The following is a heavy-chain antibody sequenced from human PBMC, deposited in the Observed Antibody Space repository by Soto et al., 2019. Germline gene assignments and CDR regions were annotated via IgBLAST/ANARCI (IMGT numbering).Heavy chain of an antibody. Sequence: GASVKVSCKASGYTFTSYYMHWVRQAPGQGLEWMGIINPSGGSTSYAQKFQGRVTMTRYTSTSTVYMELSSLRSEDTAVYYWARGMYSSHTEYCMDVWGQGTTVTVSS. CDR2: INPSGGST. V-gene: IGHV1-46*01. D-gene: IGHD6-13*01. CDR3: ARGMYSSHTEYCMDV. J-gene: IGHJ6*02. CDR1: GYTFTSYY.